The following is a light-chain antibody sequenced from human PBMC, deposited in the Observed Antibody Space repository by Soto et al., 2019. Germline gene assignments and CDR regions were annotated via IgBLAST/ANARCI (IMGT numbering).Light chain of an antibody. CDR1: SSDVGGSTY. V-gene: IGLV2-8*01. CDR3: SSYAGSSNMI. J-gene: IGLJ2*01. CDR2: EVS. Sequence: QSALTQPPSASGSPGQSVTISCTGTSSDVGGSTYVSWYQQHPGKAPKLMIYEVSKRPSGVPDRFSGSKSGNTASLTVSGLQAEDEADYNCSSYAGSSNMIFGGGTQLTVL.